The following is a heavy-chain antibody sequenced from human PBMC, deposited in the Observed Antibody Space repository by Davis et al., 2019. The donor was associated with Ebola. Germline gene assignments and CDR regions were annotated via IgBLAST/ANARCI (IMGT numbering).Heavy chain of an antibody. CDR3: ATRRITEYSFDY. D-gene: IGHD1-20*01. Sequence: PGGSLRLSCAASGFTFSSYGMHWVLQAPGEGLEWVAVIWYDGSKRYYADSVKGRFTVSRDSSKNTLYLEMNSLRAEDTALYYCATRRITEYSFDYWGQGTLVSVSS. CDR1: GFTFSSYG. CDR2: IWYDGSKR. V-gene: IGHV3-30*02. J-gene: IGHJ4*02.